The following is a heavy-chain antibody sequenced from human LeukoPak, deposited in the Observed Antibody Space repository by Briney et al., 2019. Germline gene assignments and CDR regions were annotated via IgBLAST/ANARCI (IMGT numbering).Heavy chain of an antibody. D-gene: IGHD3-22*01. V-gene: IGHV3-23*01. J-gene: IGHJ3*02. CDR1: GFTFRNSA. CDR3: AKDLDSSGYSDAFDI. Sequence: PGGSLRLSCVASGFTFRNSAMSWVRQASGKGLEWVSAVSGSGGSTYYADSVKGRFTISRDNSKNTLYLQMNSLRAEDTAVYYCAKDLDSSGYSDAFDIWGQGTMVTVSS. CDR2: VSGSGGST.